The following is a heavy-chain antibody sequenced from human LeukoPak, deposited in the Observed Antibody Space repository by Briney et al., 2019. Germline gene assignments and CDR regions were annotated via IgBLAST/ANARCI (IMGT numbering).Heavy chain of an antibody. V-gene: IGHV3-23*01. CDR3: AKAISPILVTVSRWFDP. D-gene: IGHD3-22*01. Sequence: PGGSLRLSCAASGFSFGSYAMTWVRQAPGKGLEWVSIISDGGDTTYYADSVKGRFTIFRVNSKNTLYLQMNSLRAEDTAVYYLAKAISPILVTVSRWFDPWGKGTLVTVS. CDR2: ISDGGDTT. J-gene: IGHJ5*02. CDR1: GFSFGSYA.